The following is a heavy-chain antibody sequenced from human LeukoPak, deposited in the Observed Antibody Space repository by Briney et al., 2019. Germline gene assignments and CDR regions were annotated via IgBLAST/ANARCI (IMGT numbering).Heavy chain of an antibody. V-gene: IGHV4-4*07. D-gene: IGHD1-26*01. CDR1: GGSLTNNF. CDR2: IYARVAT. CDR3: AREGEWELGY. J-gene: IGHJ4*02. Sequence: SETLSLTXTVSGGSLTNNFWSWIRQPAGKGLEWIGRIYARVATDYNPSLKSRVTMSVDTSKNQLSLKLISVTVADTAVYYCAREGEWELGYWGQGILVTVSS.